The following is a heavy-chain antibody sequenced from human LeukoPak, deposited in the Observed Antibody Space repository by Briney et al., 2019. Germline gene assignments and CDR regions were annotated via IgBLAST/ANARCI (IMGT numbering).Heavy chain of an antibody. Sequence: SGGSLRLSCAASGFTFGNYAMSWVRQAPGKGPEWVSGVRGRGSTFYSDSVKGRFTISRDNTKNTVRLQMNSLRADDTAVYYCAKEEAEVGRPNFHSWGQGTLVTVSS. V-gene: IGHV3-23*01. CDR1: GFTFGNYA. J-gene: IGHJ4*02. CDR2: VRGRGST. CDR3: AKEEAEVGRPNFHS.